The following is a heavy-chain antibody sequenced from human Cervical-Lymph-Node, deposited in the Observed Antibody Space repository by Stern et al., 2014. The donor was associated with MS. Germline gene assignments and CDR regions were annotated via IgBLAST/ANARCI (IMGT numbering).Heavy chain of an antibody. D-gene: IGHD2-21*02. V-gene: IGHV1-69*01. CDR2: IIPLFGAA. CDR1: GDTFSDHS. Sequence: VQLVESGAEVKRPGSSVTVSCKSSGDTFSDHSISWVRRAPGPGLEWVGGIIPLFGAADYAQMFQGRVTITADESTTTAYMELSSLRSEDTAMYYCARGAYCGGDCYWGWFDSWGQGTLVTVSS. J-gene: IGHJ5*01. CDR3: ARGAYCGGDCYWGWFDS.